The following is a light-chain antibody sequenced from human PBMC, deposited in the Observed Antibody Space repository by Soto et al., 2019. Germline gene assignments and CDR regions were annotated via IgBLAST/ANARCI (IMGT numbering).Light chain of an antibody. CDR3: AAWDDMCGYV. V-gene: IGLV1-47*02. Sequence: QTVLTQPPSASRTPGQRVTISCSGSSSNIGNNDVYWYQQLPGTAPKLLIYSNDQRPSGVPDRFSGSLSGTSASLAISGLRSEDEADYYCAAWDDMCGYVFGTGTKVTVL. J-gene: IGLJ1*01. CDR2: SND. CDR1: SSNIGNND.